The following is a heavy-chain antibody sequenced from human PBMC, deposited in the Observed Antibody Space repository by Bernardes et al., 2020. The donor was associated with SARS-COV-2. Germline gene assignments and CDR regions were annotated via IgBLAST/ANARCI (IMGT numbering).Heavy chain of an antibody. CDR3: ARASYCSGGSCYSGPFFDP. V-gene: IGHV4-4*02. J-gene: IGHJ5*02. CDR1: GGSISSSNW. Sequence: SKTLSLTCAVSGGSISSSNWWSWVRQPPGKGLEWIGEIYHSGSTNYNPSLKSRVTISVDKSKNQFSLKLSSVTAADTAVYYCARASYCSGGSCYSGPFFDPWGQGTLVTVSS. CDR2: IYHSGST. D-gene: IGHD2-15*01.